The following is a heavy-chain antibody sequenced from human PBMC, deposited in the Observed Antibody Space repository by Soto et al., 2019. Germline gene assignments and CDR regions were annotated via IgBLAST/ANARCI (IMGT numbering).Heavy chain of an antibody. CDR1: GYSFTSYW. CDR2: IYPGDSDT. V-gene: IGHV5-51*01. D-gene: IGHD3-22*01. J-gene: IGHJ4*02. Sequence: PGESLKISCKVSGYSFTSYWIGWLRQMPGKGLEWMGIIYPGDSDTRYSPSFQGQVTISADKSISTAYLQWSSLKASDTAMYYCAIFYDSSGYYYDYWGQGTLVTVS. CDR3: AIFYDSSGYYYDY.